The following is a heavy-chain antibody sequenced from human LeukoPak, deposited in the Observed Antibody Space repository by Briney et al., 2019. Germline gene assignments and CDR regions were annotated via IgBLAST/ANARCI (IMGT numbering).Heavy chain of an antibody. D-gene: IGHD3-22*01. Sequence: ASVKVSCRASGYTFTNFGISWVRQAPGQGLEWIAWISAYNGNPTYAQKLQGRVTVTTDTSTNTAYMELRSLTSDDTAVYFCARAGQGYYYDTSAYYFDYWGQGTLVTVFS. CDR3: ARAGQGYYYDTSAYYFDY. V-gene: IGHV1-18*01. CDR2: ISAYNGNP. J-gene: IGHJ4*02. CDR1: GYTFTNFG.